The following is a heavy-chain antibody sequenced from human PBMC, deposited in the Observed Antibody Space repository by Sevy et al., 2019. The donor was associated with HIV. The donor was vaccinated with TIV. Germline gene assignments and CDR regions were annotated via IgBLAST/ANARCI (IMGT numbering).Heavy chain of an antibody. V-gene: IGHV3-13*01. J-gene: IGHJ6*02. Sequence: GGSLRLSCAGSGITFSTYDIHWVRQATGKGLEWVASIGPAGEIFYSGSVKGRFTISREKAKNSVYLQMNSLTAEDTAVYYCAGEWLRDTGGIDAWGQGTTVTVSS. CDR3: AGEWLRDTGGIDA. D-gene: IGHD5-12*01. CDR1: GITFSTYD. CDR2: IGPAGEI.